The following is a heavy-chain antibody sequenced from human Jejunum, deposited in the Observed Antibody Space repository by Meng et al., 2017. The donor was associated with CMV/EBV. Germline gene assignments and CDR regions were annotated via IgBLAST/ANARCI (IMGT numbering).Heavy chain of an antibody. CDR3: AKDLSEGYNWGSHHYSPWPY. CDR2: MWGSGGNT. V-gene: IGHV3-23*01. D-gene: IGHD3-16*02. CDR1: YG. J-gene: IGHJ1*01. Sequence: YGMGWVRRAPGEGREWVESMWGSGGNTYYADYVEGRFTSSSDSSGDTLNLEMNSLRAEDTDVYDCAKDLSEGYNWGSHHYSPWPYWGQGTLVTVSS.